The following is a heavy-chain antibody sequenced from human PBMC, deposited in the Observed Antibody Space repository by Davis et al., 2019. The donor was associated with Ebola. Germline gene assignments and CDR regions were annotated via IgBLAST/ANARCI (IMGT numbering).Heavy chain of an antibody. CDR2: INTNTGNP. V-gene: IGHV7-4-1*02. CDR3: ARGGALND. J-gene: IGHJ4*02. D-gene: IGHD3-16*01. CDR1: GYIFINYT. Sequence: ASVKVSCKASGYIFINYTMNWVRQAPGQGREWMGWINTNTGNPTYAQGLTGRFVFSLDTSVSTAYLQISSLKAEDSAVYYCARGGALNDWGQGTLVTVSS.